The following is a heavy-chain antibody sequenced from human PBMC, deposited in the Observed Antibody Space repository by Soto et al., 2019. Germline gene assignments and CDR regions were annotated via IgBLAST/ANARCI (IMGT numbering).Heavy chain of an antibody. Sequence: GGSLRLSCAASGFTVSSNYMSWVRQAPGKGLEWVSVIYSGGSTYYADSVKGRFTISRHNSKNTLYLQMNSLGAEDTAVYYCARVPNYDFWSGYYTYYYYYMDVWGKGTTVTVSS. V-gene: IGHV3-53*04. CDR3: ARVPNYDFWSGYYTYYYYYMDV. CDR2: IYSGGST. CDR1: GFTVSSNY. J-gene: IGHJ6*03. D-gene: IGHD3-3*01.